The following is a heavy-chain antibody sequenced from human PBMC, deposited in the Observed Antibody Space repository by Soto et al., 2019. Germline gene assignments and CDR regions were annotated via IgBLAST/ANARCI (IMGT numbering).Heavy chain of an antibody. Sequence: GPTLVNRTQTLTLTCTFSGFSLTTSVVGVGWIRQPPGKALEWLALIYWNDDERYSPSLRSRLTITKDTSKNQVVLTMTNMEAVDTATYYCATSRRSSGDAFDFWGQGTMVTV. CDR3: ATSRRSSGDAFDF. J-gene: IGHJ3*01. D-gene: IGHD6-6*01. CDR1: GFSLTTSVVG. CDR2: IYWNDDE. V-gene: IGHV2-5*01.